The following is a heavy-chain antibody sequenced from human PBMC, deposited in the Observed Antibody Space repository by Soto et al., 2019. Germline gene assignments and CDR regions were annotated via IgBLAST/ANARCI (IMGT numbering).Heavy chain of an antibody. D-gene: IGHD3-16*01. V-gene: IGHV4-34*01. CDR2: INHSGST. Sequence: QVQLQQWGAGLLKPSETLSLTCAVYGGSFSGYYWSWIRQPPGKGLEWIGEINHSGSTNYNPSLKSRVTKSVDTSKNKFSLKLSSVTAADTAVYYCASLRRGITVGGPADWGQGTLVTVSS. CDR1: GGSFSGYY. J-gene: IGHJ4*02. CDR3: ASLRRGITVGGPAD.